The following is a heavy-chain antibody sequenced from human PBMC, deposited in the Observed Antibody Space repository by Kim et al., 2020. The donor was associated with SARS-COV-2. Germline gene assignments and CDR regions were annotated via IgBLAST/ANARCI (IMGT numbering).Heavy chain of an antibody. D-gene: IGHD3-22*01. CDR3: AREREYYDSSGLTSDY. Sequence: ASVKVSCKASGYTFTSYGISWVRQAPGQGLEWMGWISAYNGNTNYAQKLQGRVTVTTDTSTSTAYMELRSLRSDDTAVYYCAREREYYDSSGLTSDYWGQGTLVTVSS. V-gene: IGHV1-18*04. J-gene: IGHJ4*02. CDR2: ISAYNGNT. CDR1: GYTFTSYG.